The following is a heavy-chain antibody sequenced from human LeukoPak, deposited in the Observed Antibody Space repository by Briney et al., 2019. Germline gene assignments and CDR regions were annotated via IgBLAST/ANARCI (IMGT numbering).Heavy chain of an antibody. CDR2: IHTSGDT. CDR1: GLTGSHNY. J-gene: IGHJ6*02. V-gene: IGHV3-53*01. CDR3: ARDAVDTANAV. Sequence: GGSLRLSCAASGLTGSHNYVSWVRQAPGKGLEWVSAIHTSGDTCYADSVKGRFTISRDNAKNTLYLQMNSLRAEDTAVYYCARDAVDTANAVWGQGTTVTVSS. D-gene: IGHD5-18*01.